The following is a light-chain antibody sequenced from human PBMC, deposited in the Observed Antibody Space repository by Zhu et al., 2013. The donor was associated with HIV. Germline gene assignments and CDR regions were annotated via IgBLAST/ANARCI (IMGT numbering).Light chain of an antibody. CDR2: GAS. J-gene: IGKJ3*01. Sequence: DIVLTQSPGTLSVSPGERATLSCRASQSVSSSYLAWYQQKPGQAPRLLIYGASSRATGIPDRFSGSGSGTDFTLTISRLEPEDFAVYYCQQYGSSPFTFGPGTKVDIK. V-gene: IGKV3-20*01. CDR1: QSVSSSY. CDR3: QQYGSSPFT.